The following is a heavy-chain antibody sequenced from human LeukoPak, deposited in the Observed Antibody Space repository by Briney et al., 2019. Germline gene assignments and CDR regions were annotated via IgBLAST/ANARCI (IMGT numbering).Heavy chain of an antibody. CDR1: GDSISSYY. CDR2: IYYSGST. V-gene: IGHV4-59*07. Sequence: SDTLSLTCTVSGDSISSYYWSWLRQPPGKGLEWLGYIYYSGSTNYNPSLKSRVTISVDTSKNQFSLKLSSVTAADTAVYYCARGFRPPHGGWREPFDIWGQGTMVTVSS. CDR3: ARGFRPPHGGWREPFDI. D-gene: IGHD4-23*01. J-gene: IGHJ3*02.